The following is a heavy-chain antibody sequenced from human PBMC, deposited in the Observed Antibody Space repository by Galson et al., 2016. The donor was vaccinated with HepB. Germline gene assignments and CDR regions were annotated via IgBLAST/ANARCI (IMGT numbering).Heavy chain of an antibody. CDR3: ARATISDWHFDL. J-gene: IGHJ2*01. Sequence: SETLSLTCTVSGGSITTDYWTWIRQPPGKGLEWIGYISYSGTSKYNPSLRSRVTISGDTSKNQSSLKLISVTAADTAVYYCARATISDWHFDLWGRGTLVAVSS. CDR2: ISYSGTS. V-gene: IGHV4-59*01. CDR1: GGSITTDY.